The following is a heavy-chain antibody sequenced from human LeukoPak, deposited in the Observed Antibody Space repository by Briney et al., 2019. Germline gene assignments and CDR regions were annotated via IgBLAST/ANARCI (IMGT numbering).Heavy chain of an antibody. CDR3: PKDIAAAGWFFDY. Sequence: GGSLRRSCAASGFTFDDDAMHWVRQAPGKGLEGVSGVRWDSGSIGYAESVKGRFTISRDTAKNSLYLQMNSLRAADTAFYYCPKDIAAAGWFFDYWGQGTLVTVSS. CDR1: GFTFDDDA. V-gene: IGHV3-9*01. J-gene: IGHJ4*02. D-gene: IGHD6-13*01. CDR2: VRWDSGSI.